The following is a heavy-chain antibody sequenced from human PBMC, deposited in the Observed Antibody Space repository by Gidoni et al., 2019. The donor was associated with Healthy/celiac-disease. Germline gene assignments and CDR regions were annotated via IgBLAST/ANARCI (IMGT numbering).Heavy chain of an antibody. V-gene: IGHV4-34*01. CDR1: GGSFSGYY. CDR2: INHSGST. D-gene: IGHD3-16*02. Sequence: QVQLQQWGAGLLKPSETLSLTCAVYGGSFSGYYWSWIRKPPGKGLEWIGEINHSGSTNYNPSLKSRVTISVDTSKNQFSLKLSSVTAADTAVYYCARGPIRIWGSYRQYPAGSYYFDYWGQGTLVTVSS. J-gene: IGHJ4*02. CDR3: ARGPIRIWGSYRQYPAGSYYFDY.